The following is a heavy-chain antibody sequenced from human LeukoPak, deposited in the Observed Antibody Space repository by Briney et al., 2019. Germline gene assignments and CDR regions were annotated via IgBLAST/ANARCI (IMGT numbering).Heavy chain of an antibody. Sequence: SVKVSFKASGGTFSSYAISWVRQAPGQGLEWMGRIIPILGIANYAQKFQGRVTITADKSTSTAYMELSSLRSEDTAVYYCAINYYGSGSYYYFDYWGQGTLVTVFS. D-gene: IGHD3-10*01. CDR3: AINYYGSGSYYYFDY. CDR1: GGTFSSYA. V-gene: IGHV1-69*04. J-gene: IGHJ4*02. CDR2: IIPILGIA.